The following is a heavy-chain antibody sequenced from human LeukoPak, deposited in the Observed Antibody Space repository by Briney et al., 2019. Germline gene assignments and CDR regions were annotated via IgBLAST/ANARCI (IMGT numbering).Heavy chain of an antibody. J-gene: IGHJ6*03. D-gene: IGHD2-2*01. Sequence: PGRSLRLSCAASGFTFSTYSMNWVRQAPAKGLEWVSYISSNTGTTYYADSVKGRFTMSRDNAKKSLYLQMNSLRAEDTGIYYCATCTTCSSSCYYCHMDVWGKGTTVTVSS. CDR1: GFTFSTYS. CDR3: ATCTTCSSSCYYCHMDV. V-gene: IGHV3-48*01. CDR2: ISSNTGTT.